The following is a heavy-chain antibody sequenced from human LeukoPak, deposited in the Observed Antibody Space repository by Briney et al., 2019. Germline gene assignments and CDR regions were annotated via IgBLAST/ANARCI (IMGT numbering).Heavy chain of an antibody. CDR1: GGSISRSTYY. V-gene: IGHV4-39*01. CDR2: IHYSGST. CDR3: ATGRWGSSWYRGFDP. J-gene: IGHJ5*02. Sequence: SETLSLTCTVSGGSISRSTYYWGWIRQPPGKGLEWIGSIHYSGSTYYNPSLKSRVTISVDTSKNQFSLKLSSVTAADTAVFYCATGRWGSSWYRGFDPWGQGTLVTVSS. D-gene: IGHD6-13*01.